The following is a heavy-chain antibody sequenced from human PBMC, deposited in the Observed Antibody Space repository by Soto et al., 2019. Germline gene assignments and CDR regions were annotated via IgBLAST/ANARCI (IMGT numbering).Heavy chain of an antibody. CDR1: GFTFSGSA. J-gene: IGHJ6*03. D-gene: IGHD6-13*01. Sequence: GGSLRLSCAASGFTFSGSAMHWVRQASGKGLEWVGRIRSKANSYATAYAASVKGRFTISRDDSKNTAYLQMNSLKTEDKAVYYCTCSSSWYDEYYYYYYMDVWGKGTTVTVSS. CDR2: IRSKANSYAT. CDR3: TCSSSWYDEYYYYYYMDV. V-gene: IGHV3-73*01.